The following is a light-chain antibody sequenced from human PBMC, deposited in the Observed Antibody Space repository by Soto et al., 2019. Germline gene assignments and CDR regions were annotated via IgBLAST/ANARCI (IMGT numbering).Light chain of an antibody. Sequence: QSVLTQPASVSGSPGQSITISCTGTSSDVGGYNYVSWYQQHPGKAPKLMIYEVSNRPSGVSNRFSGSKSGNTASLTISGLQAEDESYYYCSSYTRSSPYVFGTGTKLTVL. CDR2: EVS. CDR3: SSYTRSSPYV. V-gene: IGLV2-14*01. J-gene: IGLJ1*01. CDR1: SSDVGGYNY.